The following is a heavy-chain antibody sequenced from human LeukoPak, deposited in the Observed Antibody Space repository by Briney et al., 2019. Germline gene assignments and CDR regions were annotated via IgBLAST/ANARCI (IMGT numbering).Heavy chain of an antibody. CDR3: AREDDWNYEDY. CDR2: ISYDGSNK. J-gene: IGHJ4*02. V-gene: IGHV3-30-3*01. Sequence: GRSLRLSCAASGFNLRSYPMHWVRQAPGKGLEWVAVISYDGSNKKYADSVKGRFTISRDNSKNTLYLQMNSLRAEDTAIYYCAREDDWNYEDYWGQGTLVTVSS. D-gene: IGHD1-7*01. CDR1: GFNLRSYP.